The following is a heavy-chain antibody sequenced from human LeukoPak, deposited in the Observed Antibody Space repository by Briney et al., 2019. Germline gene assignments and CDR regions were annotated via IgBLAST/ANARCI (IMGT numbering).Heavy chain of an antibody. D-gene: IGHD3-3*01. Sequence: PSETLSLTCAVYGGSFSGYYWNWIRQPPGKGLEWIGEINHSGSTNYNPSLKSRVTISVDTSKNQFSQKLSSVTAADTAVYYCARDHRRDYDFWSGYPNFDYWGQGTLVTVSS. CDR1: GGSFSGYY. CDR3: ARDHRRDYDFWSGYPNFDY. CDR2: INHSGST. V-gene: IGHV4-34*01. J-gene: IGHJ4*02.